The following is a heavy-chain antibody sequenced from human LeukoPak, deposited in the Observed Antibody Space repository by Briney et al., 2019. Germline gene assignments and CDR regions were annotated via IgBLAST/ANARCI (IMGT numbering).Heavy chain of an antibody. Sequence: ASVKVSCKASGYTFTGYYMHWVRQAPGQGLEWMRWINPNSGGTNYAQKFQGRVTMTRDTSISTAYMELSRLRSDDTAVYYCARAGNRDGYSPGYWGQGTLVTVSS. J-gene: IGHJ4*02. V-gene: IGHV1-2*02. CDR3: ARAGNRDGYSPGY. CDR2: INPNSGGT. D-gene: IGHD5-24*01. CDR1: GYTFTGYY.